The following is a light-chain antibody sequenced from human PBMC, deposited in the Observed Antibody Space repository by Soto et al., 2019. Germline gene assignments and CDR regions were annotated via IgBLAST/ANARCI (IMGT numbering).Light chain of an antibody. V-gene: IGLV1-40*01. CDR1: SSNIGATYD. J-gene: IGLJ1*01. CDR3: QSYDSSLSAHYV. CDR2: GNS. Sequence: QSVLTQPPSVSGAPGQRVTISCTGSSSNIGATYDVQWYQQLPGTAPKLLIYGNSNRPSVVPDRFSGSKSGTSASLAITVLQADDEADYYCQSYDSSLSAHYVFGTGTKVTVL.